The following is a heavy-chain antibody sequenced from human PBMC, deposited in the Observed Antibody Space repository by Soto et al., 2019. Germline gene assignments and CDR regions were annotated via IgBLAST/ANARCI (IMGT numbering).Heavy chain of an antibody. Sequence: QVQLVESGGGVVQPGRSLRLSCAASGFTFSSYGMHWVRQAPGKGLEWVAVIWYDGSNKYYADSVKGRFTISRDNSKNTLYLKMNSLSAEYTAVYYCAVIAVAGTDYYGMDVWGQGTTVTVSS. D-gene: IGHD6-19*01. CDR1: GFTFSSYG. CDR2: IWYDGSNK. V-gene: IGHV3-33*01. CDR3: AVIAVAGTDYYGMDV. J-gene: IGHJ6*02.